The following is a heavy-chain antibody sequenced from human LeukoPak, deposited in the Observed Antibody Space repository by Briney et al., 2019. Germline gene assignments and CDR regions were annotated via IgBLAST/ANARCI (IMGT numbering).Heavy chain of an antibody. CDR3: ARERTSGWDAFDF. V-gene: IGHV3-74*01. CDR1: GFTFSSFW. Sequence: GRSLRLSCAASGFTFSSFWMHWVRQAPGKGLVWVSRINSVGSSTSYADSVKGRFTISRDNAKNTLYLQMNSLRAEDTAVYYCARERTSGWDAFDFWGQGTLVTVSS. D-gene: IGHD6-19*01. CDR2: INSVGSST. J-gene: IGHJ4*02.